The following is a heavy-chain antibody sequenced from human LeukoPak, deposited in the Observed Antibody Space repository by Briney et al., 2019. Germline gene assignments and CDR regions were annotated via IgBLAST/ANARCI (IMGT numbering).Heavy chain of an antibody. CDR1: GFTFSSYS. CDR2: ISSSSSYI. V-gene: IGHV3-21*06. D-gene: IGHD2-2*02. CDR3: ANLCSTSCYNDAFDI. J-gene: IGHJ3*02. Sequence: GGSLRLACAASGFTFSSYSMNWVRQAPGKGLEWVSSISSSSSYIYYADSVKGRFTISRDNAKNSLYLQMNSLRAEDTAVYYCANLCSTSCYNDAFDIWGQGTMVTVSS.